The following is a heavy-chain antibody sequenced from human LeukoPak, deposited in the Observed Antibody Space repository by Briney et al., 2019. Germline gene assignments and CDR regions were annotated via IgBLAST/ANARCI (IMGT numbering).Heavy chain of an antibody. V-gene: IGHV4-34*01. J-gene: IGHJ4*02. CDR1: GGSFSGYY. CDR3: ARGFPFVVVVAATPSCFDY. Sequence: SETLSLTCAVYGGSFSGYYWSWIRQPPGKGLEWIGEINHSGSTNYNPSLKSRVTISVDTSKNQFSLKLSSVTAADTAVYYCARGFPFVVVVAATPSCFDYWGQGTLVTVSS. CDR2: INHSGST. D-gene: IGHD2-15*01.